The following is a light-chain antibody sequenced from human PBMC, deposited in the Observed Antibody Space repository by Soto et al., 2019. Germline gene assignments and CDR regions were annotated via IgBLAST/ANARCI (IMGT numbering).Light chain of an antibody. V-gene: IGLV2-14*01. CDR2: DVS. CDR1: SSDVGGYNY. Sequence: QSVLTQPASVSGSPGQSITISCTGTSSDVGGYNYVSWYQQHPGKAPKLMIYDVSDRPSGVSNRFSGSKSGNTASLTISRIQAEDEADYYCRSYTGSSTLVVFGGGTKVTVL. J-gene: IGLJ2*01. CDR3: RSYTGSSTLVV.